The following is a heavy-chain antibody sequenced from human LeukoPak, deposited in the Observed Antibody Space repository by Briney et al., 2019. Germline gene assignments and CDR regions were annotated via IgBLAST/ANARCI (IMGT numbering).Heavy chain of an antibody. Sequence: PSETLSLTCTVSGGSISSGGYSWSWIRQHPGKGLEWIGYIYYSGSTYYNPSLKSRVTISVDTSKNQFSLKLSSVTAADTAVYYCARTPAEITIFGVASEDYYYYGMDVWGQGTTVTVSS. D-gene: IGHD3-3*01. J-gene: IGHJ6*02. CDR3: ARTPAEITIFGVASEDYYYYGMDV. CDR1: GGSISSGGYS. CDR2: IYYSGST. V-gene: IGHV4-31*03.